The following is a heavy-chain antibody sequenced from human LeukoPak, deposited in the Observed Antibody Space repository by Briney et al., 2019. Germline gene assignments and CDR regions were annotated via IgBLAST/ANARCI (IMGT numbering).Heavy chain of an antibody. J-gene: IGHJ3*02. D-gene: IGHD3/OR15-3a*01. Sequence: PSETLSLTCTVSGGSISSYYWSWIRQPPGKGLEWIGYIYYSGSTNYNPSLKSRVTISVDTSKNQFSLKLSSVTAADTAVYYCARRTGYYGAFGIWGQGTMVTVSS. CDR2: IYYSGST. V-gene: IGHV4-59*08. CDR3: ARRTGYYGAFGI. CDR1: GGSISSYY.